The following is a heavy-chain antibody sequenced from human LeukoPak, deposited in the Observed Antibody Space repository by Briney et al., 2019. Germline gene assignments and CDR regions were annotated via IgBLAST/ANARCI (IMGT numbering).Heavy chain of an antibody. Sequence: PSETLSLTCAVYGGSFSGYYWSWIRQPPGKGLEWIGEINHSGSTNYNPSLKSRVTISVDTSKNQFSLKLSSVTAADTAVYYCASAPSPGDFSTGDYWGQGTLVTVSS. J-gene: IGHJ4*02. CDR3: ASAPSPGDFSTGDY. CDR2: INHSGST. V-gene: IGHV4-34*01. CDR1: GGSFSGYY. D-gene: IGHD1-14*01.